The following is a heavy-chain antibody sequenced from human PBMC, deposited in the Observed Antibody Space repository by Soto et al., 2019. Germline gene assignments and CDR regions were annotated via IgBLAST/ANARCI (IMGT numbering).Heavy chain of an antibody. CDR2: IYSLGNT. V-gene: IGHV4-39*01. CDR1: GGSISSSSYY. D-gene: IGHD1-1*01. J-gene: IGHJ4*02. Sequence: PSETLSLTCTVSGGSISSSSYYWGWIRQPPGQGLEWLGTIYSLGNTYYNPSLKSRVTISVDKSKSQLFLKLSSVTAPDTAVYYCTRAPALELDYWGQGTLDTVSS. CDR3: TRAPALELDY.